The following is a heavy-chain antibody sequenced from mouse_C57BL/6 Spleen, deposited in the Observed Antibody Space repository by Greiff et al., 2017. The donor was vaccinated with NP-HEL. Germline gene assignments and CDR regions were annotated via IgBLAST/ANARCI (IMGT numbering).Heavy chain of an antibody. CDR1: GYSFTGYY. CDR3: ARPEDSSGYGFAY. D-gene: IGHD3-2*02. J-gene: IGHJ3*01. CDR2: IYPYNGVS. V-gene: IGHV1-31*01. Sequence: EVQRVESGPELVKPGASVKISCKASGYSFTGYYMHWVKQSHGNILDWIGYIYPYNGVSSYNQKFKGKATLTVDKSSSTAYMELRSLTSEDSAVYYCARPEDSSGYGFAYWGQGTLVTVSA.